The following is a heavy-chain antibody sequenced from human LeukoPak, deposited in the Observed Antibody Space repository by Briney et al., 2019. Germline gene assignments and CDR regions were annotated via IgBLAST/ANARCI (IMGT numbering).Heavy chain of an antibody. CDR2: INPSGGST. J-gene: IGHJ3*02. CDR3: ARAKIFGVVIDAFDI. CDR1: GYTFTSYY. Sequence: ASVKVSCKASGYTFTSYYMQWVRQAPGQGLEWMGIINPSGGSTSYAQKFQGRVTMTRDTSTSTVYMELSSLRSEDTAVYYCARAKIFGVVIDAFDIWGQGIMVTVSS. V-gene: IGHV1-46*03. D-gene: IGHD3-3*01.